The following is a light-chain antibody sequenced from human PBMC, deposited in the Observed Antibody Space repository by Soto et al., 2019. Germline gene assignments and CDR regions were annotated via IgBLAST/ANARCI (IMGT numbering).Light chain of an antibody. Sequence: EIVLTQSPATLSLSPGERATLSCRASQSVSSYLAWYQQKPGQAPRLLIYAASNRATGIPARFSGSGSGTDITLTISSLEPEDFAVYYCQQRSNWPPSCGQGTELEIK. CDR3: QQRSNWPPS. CDR1: QSVSSY. V-gene: IGKV3-11*01. J-gene: IGKJ2*01. CDR2: AAS.